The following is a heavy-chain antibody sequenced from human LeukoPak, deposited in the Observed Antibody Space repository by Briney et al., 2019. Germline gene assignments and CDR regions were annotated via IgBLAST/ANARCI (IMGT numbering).Heavy chain of an antibody. CDR2: INPNRGGT. Sequence: ASVKVSCKTSGYTFNGYHIHWVRQAPGQGLEWMGWINPNRGGTNYAQKFQGRVTMTWDTSINTAYMELSRLRSDDTAVFYCASADYYDFWSGPFDYWGQGTLVTVSS. CDR1: GYTFNGYH. V-gene: IGHV1-2*02. J-gene: IGHJ4*02. D-gene: IGHD3-3*01. CDR3: ASADYYDFWSGPFDY.